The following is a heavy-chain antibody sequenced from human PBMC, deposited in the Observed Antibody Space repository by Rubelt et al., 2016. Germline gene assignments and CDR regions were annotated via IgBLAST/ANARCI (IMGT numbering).Heavy chain of an antibody. CDR1: GGSMSDHS. D-gene: IGHD5-24*01. V-gene: IGHV4-59*11. CDR3: ARGQGRDGYIH. CDR2: QEFGRT. Sequence: QVYLQESGPGVVKPAETLSLRCTVSGGSMSDHSWSWMRQAPGKGLQWIGNQEFGRTNYNPSFDSRVTISVDRSKNQFSLKLGAVTAADTAVYYCARGQGRDGYIHWGQGTLVTVSS. J-gene: IGHJ4*02.